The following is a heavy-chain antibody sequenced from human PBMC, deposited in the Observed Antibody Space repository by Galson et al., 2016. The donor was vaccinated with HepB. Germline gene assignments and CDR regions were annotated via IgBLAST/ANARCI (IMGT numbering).Heavy chain of an antibody. CDR2: ISYDGGKT. D-gene: IGHD1-14*01. CDR1: GFTFSSHG. J-gene: IGHJ4*02. Sequence: SLRLSCAASGFTFSSHGMHWVRQAPAKVLEWVAVISYDGGKTHCADSVEGRFTISRDHSKNTLHLQMNSLRTEDTAEYYCANGNHAEYSWWGQGTLVTVSS. CDR3: ANGNHAEYSW. V-gene: IGHV3-30*18.